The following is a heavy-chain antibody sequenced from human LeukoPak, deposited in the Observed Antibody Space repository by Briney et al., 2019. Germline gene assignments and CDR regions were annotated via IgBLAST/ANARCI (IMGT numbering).Heavy chain of an antibody. CDR1: GGTISSSSYY. D-gene: IGHD3-10*01. V-gene: IGHV4-39*07. Sequence: SETLSLTCPVSGGTISSSSYYWGWIRQPPGKGPEWIGGIYYSGSTYYNPSLKSRVTISVDTSKNQFSLKLSSVTAADTAVYYCARAPLAFTRGYYYGSGSSNFDYWGQGTLVTVSS. CDR2: IYYSGST. CDR3: ARAPLAFTRGYYYGSGSSNFDY. J-gene: IGHJ4*02.